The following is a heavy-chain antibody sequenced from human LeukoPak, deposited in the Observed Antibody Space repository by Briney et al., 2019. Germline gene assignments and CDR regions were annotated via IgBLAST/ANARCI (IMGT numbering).Heavy chain of an antibody. V-gene: IGHV3-74*01. D-gene: IGHD5-18*01. Sequence: QPGGSLRLSCAASGFTFSTHWMHWVRQTPGKGLVWVSRISPDGSRTAYADSVKGRFTISRDNSKNSLYLQMNSLRTEDTALYYCARGGQYSYGYSLIGYYYYGMDVWGQGTTVTVSS. CDR3: ARGGQYSYGYSLIGYYYYGMDV. CDR1: GFTFSTHW. CDR2: ISPDGSRT. J-gene: IGHJ6*02.